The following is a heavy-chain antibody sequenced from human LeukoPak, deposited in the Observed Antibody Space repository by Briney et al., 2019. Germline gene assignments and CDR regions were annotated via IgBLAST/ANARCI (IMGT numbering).Heavy chain of an antibody. D-gene: IGHD3-22*01. V-gene: IGHV3-11*01. Sequence: AGGCLRLFCASSVYIFSDSYMSWIRQSPAKGLEWVSHLSSGGSDINYADSVKGRFTISRDNAKNSLYRQMNSLRAQDTGVYYFADHGITLIVGVWGKGTTVTISS. J-gene: IGHJ6*04. CDR3: ADHGITLIVGV. CDR2: LSSGGSDI. CDR1: VYIFSDSY.